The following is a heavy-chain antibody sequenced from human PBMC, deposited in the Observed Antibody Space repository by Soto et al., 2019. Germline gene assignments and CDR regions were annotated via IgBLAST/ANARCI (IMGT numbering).Heavy chain of an antibody. CDR3: ARHLAARYYGMDV. CDR2: IDPSDSYT. V-gene: IGHV5-10-1*01. D-gene: IGHD6-6*01. CDR1: GYSFTSYW. Sequence: ESLKISCNVSGYSFTSYWISWFLQMPGKGLEWMGRIDPSDSYTNYSPSFQGHVTISADKSISTAYLQWSSLKASDTAMYYCARHLAARYYGMDVWGQGTTVTVSS. J-gene: IGHJ6*02.